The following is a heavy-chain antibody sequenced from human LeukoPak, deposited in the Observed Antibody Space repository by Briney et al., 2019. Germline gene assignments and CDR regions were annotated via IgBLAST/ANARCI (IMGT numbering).Heavy chain of an antibody. CDR3: ARWDGYSSSPDY. CDR1: GYSFTGYY. V-gene: IGHV1-2*02. J-gene: IGHJ4*02. D-gene: IGHD6-13*01. Sequence: ASVKVSCKASGYSFTGYYMHWVRQAPGQGLEWMGWINPNSGDTGYAQQFQGRVTMTRDMSITTIYVELTRLRSDDTAFYYCARWDGYSSSPDYWGQGSLVTVSS. CDR2: INPNSGDT.